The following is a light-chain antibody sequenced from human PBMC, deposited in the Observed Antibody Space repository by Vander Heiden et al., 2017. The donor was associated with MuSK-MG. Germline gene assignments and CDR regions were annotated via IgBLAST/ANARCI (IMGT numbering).Light chain of an antibody. CDR1: QRISSN. V-gene: IGKV1-39*01. J-gene: IGKJ4*01. CDR2: AAS. CDR3: RQRDTTPLT. Sequence: DIQMTQSPSSLSASVGDRVTITCRPSQRISSNLNWYHQKPGKTPKLLIYAASSLLSGVPSRYSGSGSLTDFTLSISRLQPEDFPTYYFRQRDTTPLTFGGGTKVXIK.